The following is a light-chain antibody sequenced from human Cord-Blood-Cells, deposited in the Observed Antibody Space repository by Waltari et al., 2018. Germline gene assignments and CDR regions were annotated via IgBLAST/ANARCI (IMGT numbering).Light chain of an antibody. Sequence: DIQMTQSPSSLSASVGARVTITCRASQSISSYLNWYQQKPGKAPKLLIYAASSLQSGVPSRFRGSGSRTDFTLTIISLQPEEFATYYCQQSYSTPDSFGQGTKLEI. V-gene: IGKV1-39*01. CDR1: QSISSY. CDR2: AAS. J-gene: IGKJ2*03. CDR3: QQSYSTPDS.